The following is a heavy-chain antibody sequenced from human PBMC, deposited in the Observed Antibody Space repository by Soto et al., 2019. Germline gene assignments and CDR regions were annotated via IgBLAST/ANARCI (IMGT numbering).Heavy chain of an antibody. V-gene: IGHV5-10-1*01. J-gene: IGHJ4*02. Sequence: PGESLKISCNGSGYSFAGYWITWVRQKPGKGLEWMGRIDPSDSQTYYSPSFRGHVTISATKSITTVFLQWSSLRASDTAMYYCARQIYDTDTGPNLQYHFDSWGQGTQVTVSS. CDR1: GYSFAGYW. CDR2: IDPSDSQT. CDR3: ARQIYDTDTGPNLQYHFDS. D-gene: IGHD5-18*01.